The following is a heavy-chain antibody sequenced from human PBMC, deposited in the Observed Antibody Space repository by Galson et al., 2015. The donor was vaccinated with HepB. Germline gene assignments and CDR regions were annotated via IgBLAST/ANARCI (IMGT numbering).Heavy chain of an antibody. CDR3: ARSPLVVTANGYFHH. D-gene: IGHD2-21*02. CDR2: IIPILGTA. CDR1: GDTFSSYA. Sequence: SVKVSCKASGDTFSSYAISWVRQAPGQGLEWMGGIIPILGTANYAQKFQGRVTFTADKSTSTAYMELSSLRSEDTAVYYCARSPLVVTANGYFHHWGQGTLVTVSS. J-gene: IGHJ1*01. V-gene: IGHV1-69*10.